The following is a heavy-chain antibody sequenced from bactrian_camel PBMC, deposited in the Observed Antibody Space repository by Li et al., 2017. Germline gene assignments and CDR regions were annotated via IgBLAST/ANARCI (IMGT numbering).Heavy chain of an antibody. CDR1: GYTRRSGC. D-gene: IGHD1*01. Sequence: HVQLVESGGGSVQAGGSLSLSCATRGYTRRSGCLAWFRQAPGKEREMVAQIQDDGAKHYDSTAEGRFTISRDDARNTVCLQMINLSPEDTALYTCVSDTVWVGCRRSVGVAAWGQGTQVTVS. CDR2: IQDDGAK. CDR3: VSDTVWVGCRRSVGVAA. J-gene: IGHJ6*01. V-gene: IGHV3S53*01.